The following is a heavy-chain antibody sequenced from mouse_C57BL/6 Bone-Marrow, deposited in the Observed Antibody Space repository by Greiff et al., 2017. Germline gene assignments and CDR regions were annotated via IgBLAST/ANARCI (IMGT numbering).Heavy chain of an antibody. J-gene: IGHJ1*03. CDR3: TRYYYGPNWYFDV. Sequence: VQLQQSGAELVRPGASVTLSCKASGYTFTDYEMPWVKQTPVHGLEWIGAIDPETGGTAYNQKFKGKAILTADKSSSTAYMELRSLTSEDSAVYYCTRYYYGPNWYFDVWGTGTTVTVSS. D-gene: IGHD1-1*01. CDR1: GYTFTDYE. V-gene: IGHV1-15*01. CDR2: IDPETGGT.